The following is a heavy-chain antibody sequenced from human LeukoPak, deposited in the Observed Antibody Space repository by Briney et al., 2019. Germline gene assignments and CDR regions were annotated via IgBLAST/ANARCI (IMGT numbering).Heavy chain of an antibody. V-gene: IGHV3-11*01. J-gene: IGHJ4*02. CDR1: GFTFSDYY. D-gene: IGHD3-22*01. CDR2: ISSSGSTI. CDR3: ARDSSDYYDRGSNDY. Sequence: GGSLRLSCAASGFTFSDYYMGWIRQAPGKGLEWVSYISSSGSTIYYADSVKGRFTISRDNAKNSLYLQMNSLRAEDTAVYYCARDSSDYYDRGSNDYWGQGTLVTVSS.